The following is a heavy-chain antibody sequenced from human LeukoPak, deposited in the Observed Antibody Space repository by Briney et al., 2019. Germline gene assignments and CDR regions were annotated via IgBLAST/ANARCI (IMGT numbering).Heavy chain of an antibody. D-gene: IGHD3-22*01. Sequence: PSETLSLICTVSVGSISSSSDYRGWIRQPPGKGLEWIGSVYYSGSTHYNSSLQSRVTISVDTSKNQFSLKLSSVTAADTAVYYSARGSPLVVRGDAFDIWGQGAMVTVSS. J-gene: IGHJ3*02. CDR3: ARGSPLVVRGDAFDI. CDR1: VGSISSSSDY. CDR2: VYYSGST. V-gene: IGHV4-39*07.